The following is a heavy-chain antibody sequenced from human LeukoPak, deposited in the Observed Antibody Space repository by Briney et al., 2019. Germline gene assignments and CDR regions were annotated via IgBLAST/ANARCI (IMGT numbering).Heavy chain of an antibody. Sequence: ASVKVSCKASGYTFTGYYMHWVRQAPGQGLEWMGWINPNSGGTNYAQKFQGRVTMTRDTSISTAYMELSRLRSDDTAVYYCARDSVGDCTNGVCPTLDYWGQGTLVTVSS. D-gene: IGHD2-8*01. V-gene: IGHV1-2*02. CDR1: GYTFTGYY. J-gene: IGHJ4*02. CDR3: ARDSVGDCTNGVCPTLDY. CDR2: INPNSGGT.